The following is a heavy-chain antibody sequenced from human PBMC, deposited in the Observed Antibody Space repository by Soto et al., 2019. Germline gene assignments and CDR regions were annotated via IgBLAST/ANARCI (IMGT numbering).Heavy chain of an antibody. CDR1: GFTFSSYA. CDR2: ISGSGGST. Sequence: EVQLLESGGGLVQPGGSLRLCCAASGFTFSSYAMRWVRQAPVKGLEWVSAISGSGGSTYYADSVKGRFTISRDNSKNTLYLQMNCLRAEDTAVYYCARRGSGSYYDYWGQGTLVTVSS. D-gene: IGHD1-26*01. J-gene: IGHJ4*02. CDR3: ARRGSGSYYDY. V-gene: IGHV3-23*01.